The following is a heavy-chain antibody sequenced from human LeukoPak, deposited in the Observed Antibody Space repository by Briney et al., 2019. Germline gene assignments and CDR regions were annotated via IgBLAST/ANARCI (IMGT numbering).Heavy chain of an antibody. Sequence: PSETLSLTCTVSDDSITIYYWTWIRQPPGKGLEWIGYIDHTGSTNYNPSINSRVTISRDTSKNHFSLELSSVTAADTAVYYCARTTEAHSWQTRYYSYYMDVWGKGTTVTVSS. V-gene: IGHV4-59*01. CDR3: ARTTEAHSWQTRYYSYYMDV. CDR1: DDSITIYY. CDR2: IDHTGST. J-gene: IGHJ6*03. D-gene: IGHD6-13*01.